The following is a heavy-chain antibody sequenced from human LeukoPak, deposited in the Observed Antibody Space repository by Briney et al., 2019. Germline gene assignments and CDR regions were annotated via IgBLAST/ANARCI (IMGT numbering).Heavy chain of an antibody. CDR2: IYYSGST. D-gene: IGHD4-11*01. CDR1: GGSISSSSYY. J-gene: IGHJ5*02. Sequence: SETLSLTCTVSGGSISSSSYYWGWIRQPPGKGLEWIGSIYYSGSTYYNPSLKSRVTISVDTSKNQFSLKLSSVTAADTAVYYCARGLMTTYWLDPWGQGTLVTVSS. V-gene: IGHV4-39*01. CDR3: ARGLMTTYWLDP.